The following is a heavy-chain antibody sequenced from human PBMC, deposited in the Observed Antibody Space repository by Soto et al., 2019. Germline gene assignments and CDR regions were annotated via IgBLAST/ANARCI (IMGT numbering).Heavy chain of an antibody. J-gene: IGHJ4*02. CDR1: GFTLSDHS. D-gene: IGHD3-22*01. Sequence: EVQLVESGGGLVQPGGSLRLSCSVSGFTLSDHSIDWVRQAPGKGLEWVGRSRTQANGYSTVYAASVKGRFTTSRDDSKNLVFMQMESLRTEDTAVYYCVRDTYFSDSRGYTRCFDFWGQGALVTVSS. CDR3: VRDTYFSDSRGYTRCFDF. V-gene: IGHV3-72*01. CDR2: SRTQANGYST.